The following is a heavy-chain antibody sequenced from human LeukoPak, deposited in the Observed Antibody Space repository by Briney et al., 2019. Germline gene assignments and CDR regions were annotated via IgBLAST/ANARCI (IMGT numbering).Heavy chain of an antibody. D-gene: IGHD1-26*01. CDR1: GFTFSSYG. Sequence: GGSLRLSCAASGFTFSSYGMHWVRQAPGKGLEWVAFIRYDGSNKYYADSVKGRFTISRDNSKNTLYLQMNSLRAEDTAVYYCAKDILIEGKRELLGYYFDYWGQGTLVTVSS. J-gene: IGHJ4*02. CDR2: IRYDGSNK. CDR3: AKDILIEGKRELLGYYFDY. V-gene: IGHV3-30*02.